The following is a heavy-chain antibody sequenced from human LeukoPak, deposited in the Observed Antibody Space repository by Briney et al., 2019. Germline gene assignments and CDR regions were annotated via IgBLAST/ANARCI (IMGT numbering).Heavy chain of an antibody. CDR3: ARDVGPPAFFAF. D-gene: IGHD2-2*01. V-gene: IGHV3-23*01. J-gene: IGHJ4*02. CDR2: ISGNAANT. CDR1: GFTFSDYG. Sequence: GGSLTLSCGASGFTFSDYGMSWVRRAPEKGLEWVSTISGNAANTHYADSVKGRFTISRDNSKNTVYLRMSSLRAEDTATYYCARDVGPPAFFAFWGQGALVTVSS.